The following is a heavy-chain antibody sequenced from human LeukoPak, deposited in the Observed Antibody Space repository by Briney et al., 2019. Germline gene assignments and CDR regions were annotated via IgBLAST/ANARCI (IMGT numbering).Heavy chain of an antibody. CDR3: ARAGYSSPYYYYMDV. CDR2: IYHSGST. Sequence: SETLSLTCTVSGYSISSGYYWGWIRQPPGKGLEWIGSIYHSGSTYYNPSLKSRVTTSVDTSKNQFSLKLSSVTAADTAVYYCARAGYSSPYYYYMDVWGKGTTVTVSS. V-gene: IGHV4-38-2*02. D-gene: IGHD6-13*01. J-gene: IGHJ6*03. CDR1: GYSISSGYY.